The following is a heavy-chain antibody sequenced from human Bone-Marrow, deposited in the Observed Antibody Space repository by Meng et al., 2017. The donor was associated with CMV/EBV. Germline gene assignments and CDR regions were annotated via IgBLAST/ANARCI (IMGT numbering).Heavy chain of an antibody. J-gene: IGHJ5*02. CDR3: ARDPTKYNCFDP. Sequence: SCAASGFTFSDYYISWIRQAPGKGLEWVSYISSSASTIYYAHSVKGRFTISRDNAKNSLYLQMNSLKAEDTAVYYCARDPTKYNCFDPWGQGTLVTVSS. D-gene: IGHD1-1*01. V-gene: IGHV3-11*04. CDR2: ISSSASTI. CDR1: GFTFSDYY.